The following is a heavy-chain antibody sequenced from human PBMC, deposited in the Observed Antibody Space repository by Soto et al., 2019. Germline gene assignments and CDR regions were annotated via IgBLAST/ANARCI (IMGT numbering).Heavy chain of an antibody. CDR1: GYTFTSYG. D-gene: IGHD3-16*02. J-gene: IGHJ6*02. Sequence: GASVKVSCKASGYTFTSYGISWVRQAPGQGLEWMGRISAYNGNTNYAQNLQGRVTMTTDTSTSTAYVVLRSLRSDDTAVYYCARGGSVHWGPEAGRFTRDYFYGMDVWGQGTTVTVSS. CDR3: ARGGSVHWGPEAGRFTRDYFYGMDV. V-gene: IGHV1-18*01. CDR2: ISAYNGNT.